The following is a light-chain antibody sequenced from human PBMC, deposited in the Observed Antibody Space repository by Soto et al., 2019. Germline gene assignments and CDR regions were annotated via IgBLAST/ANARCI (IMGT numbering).Light chain of an antibody. V-gene: IGLV1-44*01. J-gene: IGLJ1*01. Sequence: QSVLTQPPSASGTPGQRVTISCSGSSSNIGSNTVNWYQQLPGTAPKLLIYSNNQRPSGVPDRFSGSKSGTSASLAISGLQSEDEADYYCAAWDDSRNALYVFGTGTKVTVL. CDR1: SSNIGSNT. CDR2: SNN. CDR3: AAWDDSRNALYV.